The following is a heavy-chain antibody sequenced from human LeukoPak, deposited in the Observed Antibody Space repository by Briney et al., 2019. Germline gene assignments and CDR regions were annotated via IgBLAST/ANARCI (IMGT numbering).Heavy chain of an antibody. Sequence: PSETLSLTCTVSGGYISTYYWSWIRLPPGKGLEWIGYICYSGTTTYNPSLRSRVTMSVDTSKNQFSLKLRSVTAADTAVYYCARGGRWEHFDYWGQGTLVTVSS. CDR3: ARGGRWEHFDY. CDR1: GGYISTYY. V-gene: IGHV4-59*01. J-gene: IGHJ4*02. CDR2: ICYSGTT. D-gene: IGHD1-1*01.